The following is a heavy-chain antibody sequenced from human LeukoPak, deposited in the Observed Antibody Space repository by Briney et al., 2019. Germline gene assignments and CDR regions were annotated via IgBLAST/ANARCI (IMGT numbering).Heavy chain of an antibody. CDR1: GGTFSSYA. Sequence: GSSVKVSCKASGGTFSSYAISWVRQAPGQGLEWMGRIIPILGIANYAQKFQGRVTITADKSTSTAYMELSSLRSEDTAVYYCARTIPAANFYYYYGMDVWGQGTTVTVSS. D-gene: IGHD2-2*01. CDR2: IIPILGIA. J-gene: IGHJ6*02. V-gene: IGHV1-69*04. CDR3: ARTIPAANFYYYYGMDV.